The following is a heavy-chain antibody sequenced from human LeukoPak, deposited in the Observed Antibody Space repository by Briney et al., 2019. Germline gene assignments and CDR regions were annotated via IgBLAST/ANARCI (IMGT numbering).Heavy chain of an antibody. J-gene: IGHJ4*02. V-gene: IGHV4-31*03. CDR3: AREAGIVVVAGYFDY. CDR1: GDSISSGGYY. CDR2: IYYSGST. D-gene: IGHD2-2*01. Sequence: TLSLTCTVSGDSISSGGYYWGWIRQHPGKGLEWIGYIYYSGSTYYNPSLKSRLTISVDTSKNQFSLKLSSVTAADTAVYYCAREAGIVVVAGYFDYWGQGTLVTISS.